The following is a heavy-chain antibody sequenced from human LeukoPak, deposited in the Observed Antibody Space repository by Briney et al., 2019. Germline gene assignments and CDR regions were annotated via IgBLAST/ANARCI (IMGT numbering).Heavy chain of an antibody. CDR3: ARPLTYYDFWSGYYTPDAFDI. D-gene: IGHD3-3*01. CDR2: IYYSGST. J-gene: IGHJ3*02. CDR1: GGSISSSSYY. V-gene: IGHV4-39*01. Sequence: PSETLSLTCTVSGGSISSSSYYWGWIRQPPGKGLEWIGSIYYSGSTYYNPSLKSRVTISVDTSKNQFSLKLSSVTAADTAVYYCARPLTYYDFWSGYYTPDAFDIWGQGTMVTVSS.